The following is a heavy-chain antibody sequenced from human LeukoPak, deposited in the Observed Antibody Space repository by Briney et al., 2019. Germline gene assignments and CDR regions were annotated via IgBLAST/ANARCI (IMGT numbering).Heavy chain of an antibody. CDR1: GFTFSSYW. J-gene: IGHJ6*02. V-gene: IGHV3-74*01. D-gene: IGHD6-13*01. CDR2: INTDGSST. CDR3: ERVSSQQLGPRRGGYGMDV. Sequence: GGSLRLSCAASGFTFSSYWMHWVRQAPGKGLVWVSRINTDGSSTSYADSVRGRFTISRDNAKNTLYLQMYSLRAEDTAVYYCERVSSQQLGPRRGGYGMDVWGQGTTVTVSS.